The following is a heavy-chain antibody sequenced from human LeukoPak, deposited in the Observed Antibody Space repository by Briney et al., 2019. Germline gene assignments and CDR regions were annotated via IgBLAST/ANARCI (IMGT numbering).Heavy chain of an antibody. CDR1: GFTVSSNY. D-gene: IGHD2-15*01. CDR3: AREYCSGGSCYLDY. V-gene: IGHV3-66*02. Sequence: GALRLSRAASGFTVSSNYMSWVRQAPGKGLEWVSVIYSGGSTYYADSVKGRFTISRDNSKNTLYLQMNSLRAEDTAVYYCAREYCSGGSCYLDYWGQGTLVTVSS. CDR2: IYSGGST. J-gene: IGHJ4*02.